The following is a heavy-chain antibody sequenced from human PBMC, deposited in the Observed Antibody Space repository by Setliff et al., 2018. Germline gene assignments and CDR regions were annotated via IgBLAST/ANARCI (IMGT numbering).Heavy chain of an antibody. CDR3: ARGKLGRHFFDS. CDR2: INPNSGAT. J-gene: IGHJ4*02. V-gene: IGHV1-2*02. Sequence: ASVKVSCKASGFIFTDNFLHWVRQAPGLGLEWIGWINPNSGATSNTQKFQGRLTMTRDTSITTGHMELSGLRSDDTAVYYCARGKLGRHFFDSWGQGTLVTVSS. CDR1: GFIFTDNF. D-gene: IGHD7-27*01.